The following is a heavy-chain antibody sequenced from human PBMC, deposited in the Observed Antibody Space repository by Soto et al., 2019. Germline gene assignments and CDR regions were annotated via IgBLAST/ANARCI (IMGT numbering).Heavy chain of an antibody. CDR2: IIPIFGTA. CDR3: ARGPYYYDSSPPRYFDL. V-gene: IGHV1-69*13. D-gene: IGHD3-22*01. Sequence: SVKVSCKASGGTFSSYAISWVRQAPGQGLEWMGGIIPIFGTANYAQKFQGRVTITADESTSTAYMELSSLRSEDTAVYYCARGPYYYDSSPPRYFDLWGRGTLVTVSS. J-gene: IGHJ2*01. CDR1: GGTFSSYA.